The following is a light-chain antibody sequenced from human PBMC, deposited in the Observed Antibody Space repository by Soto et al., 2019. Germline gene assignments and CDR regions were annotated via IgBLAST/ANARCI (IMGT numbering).Light chain of an antibody. CDR3: QQYGSSPGT. J-gene: IGKJ1*01. V-gene: IGKV3-20*01. Sequence: EIVLTQSPGTLSLSPGERATLSCRASQSVSSNYLAWYEQKPGQAPRLLIYDASSRATGIPDRFSGSGSETDFTLTISRLEPEDFAVYYCQQYGSSPGTFGQGTKVEIK. CDR2: DAS. CDR1: QSVSSNY.